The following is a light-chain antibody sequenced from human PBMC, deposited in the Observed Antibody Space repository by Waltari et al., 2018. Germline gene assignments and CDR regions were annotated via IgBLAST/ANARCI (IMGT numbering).Light chain of an antibody. Sequence: QSALTQPPSASGSPGQSVTISSTGTSSDVGGYNYVSWYQQHPVKAPQLMIYEVSKRPSGVPDRFSGSKSGNTASLTVSGLQAEDEADYYCSSYAGSINWVFGGGTKLTVL. V-gene: IGLV2-8*01. CDR3: SSYAGSINWV. J-gene: IGLJ3*02. CDR2: EVS. CDR1: SSDVGGYNY.